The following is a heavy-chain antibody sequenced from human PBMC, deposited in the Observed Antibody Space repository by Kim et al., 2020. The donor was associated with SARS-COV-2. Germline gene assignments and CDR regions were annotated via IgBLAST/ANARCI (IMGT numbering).Heavy chain of an antibody. CDR3: ASGGYGEGFYYYYGMDV. Sequence: VKGRITISRDNSKNTLYLQMNSRRAEDTAVYYCASGGYGEGFYYYYGMDVWGQGTTVTVSS. V-gene: IGHV3-66*01. D-gene: IGHD4-17*01. J-gene: IGHJ6*02.